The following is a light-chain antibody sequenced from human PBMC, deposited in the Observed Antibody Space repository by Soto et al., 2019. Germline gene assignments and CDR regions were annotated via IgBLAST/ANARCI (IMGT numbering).Light chain of an antibody. CDR1: QSISSW. CDR3: QQYNSYRDPVT. J-gene: IGKJ4*01. Sequence: DIQMTQSPSTLSASVGDRVTITCRASQSISSWLAWYQQKPGKAPKLLIYKASSLESGVPSRFSGSGSGTEFTLTISSLQPDDFATYSCQQYNSYRDPVTFGGGTKVEIK. CDR2: KAS. V-gene: IGKV1-5*03.